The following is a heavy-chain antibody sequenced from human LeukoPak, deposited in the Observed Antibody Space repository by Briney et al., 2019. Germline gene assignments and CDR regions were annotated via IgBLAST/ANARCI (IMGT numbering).Heavy chain of an antibody. V-gene: IGHV3-48*01. J-gene: IGHJ4*02. CDR1: GFTFSSYS. CDR2: ISSTSSII. D-gene: IGHD1-26*01. Sequence: PGGSLRLSCAASGFTFSSYSMSWVRQAPGKGLEWVSYISSTSSIIYYADSVKGRFTISRDNAKNSLYLQMNSLRTEDTAVYYCARGVYSGSYFRWGQGTLVTVSS. CDR3: ARGVYSGSYFR.